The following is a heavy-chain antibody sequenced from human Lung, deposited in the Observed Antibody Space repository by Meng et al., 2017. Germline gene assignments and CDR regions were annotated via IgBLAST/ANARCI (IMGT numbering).Heavy chain of an antibody. Sequence: QVQLPQGGSGLLNPSETLSLTCVVSGGPFSDYYWSWIRRPPGKGLEWIGEINHSGSTNYNPSLESRATISVDTSQNNLSLKLSSVTAADSAVYYCARGPTTMAHDFDYWGQGTLVTVSS. CDR2: INHSGST. CDR3: ARGPTTMAHDFDY. J-gene: IGHJ4*02. CDR1: GGPFSDYY. V-gene: IGHV4-34*01. D-gene: IGHD4-11*01.